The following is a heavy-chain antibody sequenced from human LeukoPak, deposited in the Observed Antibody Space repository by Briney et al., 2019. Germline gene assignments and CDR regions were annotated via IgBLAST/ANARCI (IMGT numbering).Heavy chain of an antibody. Sequence: PSETLSLTCNVSGGSISGYHWSWIRQPPGKGLEWLGYIYYSGSSNYNPSLKSRVTISADTSKNQFSLKLSSVTAADTAVYYCARVRTVSGALDYWGQGTLVTVSS. V-gene: IGHV4-59*01. D-gene: IGHD3-10*01. CDR3: ARVRTVSGALDY. J-gene: IGHJ4*02. CDR2: IYYSGSS. CDR1: GGSISGYH.